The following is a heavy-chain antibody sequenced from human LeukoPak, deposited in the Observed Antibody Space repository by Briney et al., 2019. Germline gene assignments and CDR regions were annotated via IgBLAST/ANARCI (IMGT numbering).Heavy chain of an antibody. CDR3: ARGYSYGGQYYFDY. J-gene: IGHJ4*02. CDR2: IRYDGSNK. D-gene: IGHD5-18*01. Sequence: AGGSLRLSCAASGFTFSSYGMHWVRQAPGKGLEWVAFIRYDGSNKYYADSVKGRFTISRDNSKNTLYLQMNSLRAEDTAVYYCARGYSYGGQYYFDYWGQGTLVTVSS. CDR1: GFTFSSYG. V-gene: IGHV3-30*02.